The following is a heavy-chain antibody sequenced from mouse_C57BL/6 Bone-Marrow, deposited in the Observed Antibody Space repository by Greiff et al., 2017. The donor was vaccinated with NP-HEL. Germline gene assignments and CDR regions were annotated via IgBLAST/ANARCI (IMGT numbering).Heavy chain of an antibody. V-gene: IGHV5-12*01. CDR3: ARHGAVVATDWYFDV. D-gene: IGHD1-1*01. Sequence: EVQGVESGGGLVQPGGSLKLSCAASGFTFSDYYMYWVRQTPEKRLEWVAYISNGGGSTYYPDTVKGRFTISRDNAKNTLYLQMSRLKSEDTAMYYCARHGAVVATDWYFDVWGTGTTVTVSS. CDR2: ISNGGGST. CDR1: GFTFSDYY. J-gene: IGHJ1*03.